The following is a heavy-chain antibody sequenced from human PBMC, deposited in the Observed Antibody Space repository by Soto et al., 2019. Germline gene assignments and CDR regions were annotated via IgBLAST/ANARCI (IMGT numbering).Heavy chain of an antibody. Sequence: GGSLRLSCAASGFTFSSYAMSWVRQAPGKGLEWVSAISGSGGSTYYADSMKGRFTISRDNSKNTLYLQMNSLRAEDTAVYYCAKDLHPELRYFDWPYYFDYWGQGTLVTVSS. J-gene: IGHJ4*02. CDR3: AKDLHPELRYFDWPYYFDY. CDR1: GFTFSSYA. D-gene: IGHD3-9*01. V-gene: IGHV3-23*01. CDR2: ISGSGGST.